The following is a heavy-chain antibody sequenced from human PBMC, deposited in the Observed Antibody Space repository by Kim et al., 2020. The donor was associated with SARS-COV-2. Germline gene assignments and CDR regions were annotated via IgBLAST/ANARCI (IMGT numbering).Heavy chain of an antibody. CDR1: GFTFSSYA. CDR2: ISYDGSNK. J-gene: IGHJ4*02. CDR3: ANFGDSRRSLDY. Sequence: GGSLRLSCAASGFTFSSYAMHWVRQAPGKGLEWVALISYDGSNKYYADSVKGRFTISRDNSKNTLYLQMNSLRTEDTAVYYCANFGDSRRSLDYWGQGTLLTVSS. V-gene: IGHV3-30-3*01. D-gene: IGHD4-17*01.